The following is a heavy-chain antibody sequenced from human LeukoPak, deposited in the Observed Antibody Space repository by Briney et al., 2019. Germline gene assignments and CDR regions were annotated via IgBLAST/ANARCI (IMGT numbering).Heavy chain of an antibody. V-gene: IGHV3-7*01. CDR3: ARSTVDY. Sequence: PGGSLRLSCAASGFTFSSYWRSWVRQAPGKGLEWVANIKQDGSEKYYVDSVKGRFTISRDNAKNSLYLQMNGLRAEDTAVYYCARSTVDYWGQGTLVTVS. J-gene: IGHJ4*02. D-gene: IGHD4-17*01. CDR1: GFTFSSYW. CDR2: IKQDGSEK.